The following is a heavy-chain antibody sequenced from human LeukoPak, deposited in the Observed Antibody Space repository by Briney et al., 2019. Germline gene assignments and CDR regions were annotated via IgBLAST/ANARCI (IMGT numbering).Heavy chain of an antibody. CDR2: ISSSSSYI. CDR1: GFTFSSYS. D-gene: IGHD6-13*01. J-gene: IGHJ4*02. CDR3: ARVRIAAAPPPYYFDY. V-gene: IGHV3-21*01. Sequence: GGSLRLSCAASGFTFSSYSMNWVRQAPGKGLEWVSSISSSSSYIYYADSVKGRFTISRDNAKNSLYLQMNSLRAEDTAVYYCARVRIAAAPPPYYFDYWGQGTLVTVSS.